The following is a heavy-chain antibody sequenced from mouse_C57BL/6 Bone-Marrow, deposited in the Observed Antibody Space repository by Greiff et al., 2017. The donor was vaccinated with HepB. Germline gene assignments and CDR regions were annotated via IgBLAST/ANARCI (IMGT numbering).Heavy chain of an antibody. D-gene: IGHD4-1*02. Sequence: QVQLQQPGAELVRPGTSVKLSCKASGYTFTSYWMHWVKQRPGQGLVWIGVIDPSDSYTNYNQKFKGKATLTVDTSSSTAYMQLSSLTSEDSAVYYCARTNWSWFAYWGQGTLVTVSA. J-gene: IGHJ3*01. CDR2: IDPSDSYT. CDR3: ARTNWSWFAY. V-gene: IGHV1-59*01. CDR1: GYTFTSYW.